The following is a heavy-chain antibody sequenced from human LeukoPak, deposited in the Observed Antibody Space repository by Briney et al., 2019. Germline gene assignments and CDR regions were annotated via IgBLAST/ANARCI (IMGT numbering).Heavy chain of an antibody. Sequence: QSGGSLRLSCAASGFTFSSYAMSWVRQAPGKGLEWVSAISGSGGSTYYADSVKGRFTISRDNSKNTLYLQMNSLRAEDTAVYYCAKEEGIAVAGREPLDYWGQGTLVTVSS. CDR1: GFTFSSYA. J-gene: IGHJ4*02. CDR3: AKEEGIAVAGREPLDY. D-gene: IGHD6-19*01. V-gene: IGHV3-23*01. CDR2: ISGSGGST.